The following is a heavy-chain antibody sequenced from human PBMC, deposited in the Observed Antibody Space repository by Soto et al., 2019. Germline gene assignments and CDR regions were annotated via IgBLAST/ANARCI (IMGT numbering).Heavy chain of an antibody. D-gene: IGHD3-16*01. V-gene: IGHV1-2*04. CDR3: AKSDGAEENDAFDI. CDR2: INPNSGGT. CDR1: GYSFTGHY. J-gene: IGHJ3*02. Sequence: QVRLAQSGPEVRKPGASVKISCEASGYSFTGHYLHWVRQAPGHGLEWMGWINPNSGGTNYAQKFQDWISITRDKALSTVYMDLSSLRSEDTAMYYCAKSDGAEENDAFDIWGQGTMISVS.